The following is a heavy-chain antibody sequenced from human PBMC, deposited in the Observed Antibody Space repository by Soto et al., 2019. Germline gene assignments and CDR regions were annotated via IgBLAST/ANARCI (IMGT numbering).Heavy chain of an antibody. CDR3: ARRLGAAFDY. CDR1: GGSISSSSYY. CDR2: IYYSGST. D-gene: IGHD6-13*01. Sequence: SETLSLTCTVSGGSISSSSYYWGWFRQPPGKGLEWIGSIYYSGSTYYNPSLKSRVTISVDTSKNQFSLKLSSVTAADTAVYYCARRLGAAFDYWGQGTLVTVSS. J-gene: IGHJ4*02. V-gene: IGHV4-39*01.